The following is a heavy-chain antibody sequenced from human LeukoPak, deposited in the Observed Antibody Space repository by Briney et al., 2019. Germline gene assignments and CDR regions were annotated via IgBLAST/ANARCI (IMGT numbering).Heavy chain of an antibody. CDR1: GGTFSSYA. Sequence: SVKVSCKASGGTFSSYAISWVRQAPRQGLEWMGGIIPIFGTANYAQKFQGRVTITADESTSTAYMELSSPRSEDTAVYYCARAEAAGIPAAMPLMWYYYYMDVWGKGTTVTVSS. J-gene: IGHJ6*03. D-gene: IGHD2-2*01. V-gene: IGHV1-69*01. CDR3: ARAEAAGIPAAMPLMWYYYYMDV. CDR2: IIPIFGTA.